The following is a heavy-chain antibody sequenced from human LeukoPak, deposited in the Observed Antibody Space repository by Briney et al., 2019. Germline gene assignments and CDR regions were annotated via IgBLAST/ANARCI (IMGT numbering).Heavy chain of an antibody. CDR3: ARLKSGAYFDL. CDR1: GGSTSSDY. Sequence: SETLSLTCTVSGGSTSSDYWSWIQQSPGKGLEWVGYVYNSGDTGKNPSLKSRVTILLDTSKNQCSLKLTSVSAADTAVYYCARLKSGAYFDLWGRGTLVTVSS. V-gene: IGHV4-59*08. J-gene: IGHJ2*01. D-gene: IGHD3-10*01. CDR2: VYNSGDT.